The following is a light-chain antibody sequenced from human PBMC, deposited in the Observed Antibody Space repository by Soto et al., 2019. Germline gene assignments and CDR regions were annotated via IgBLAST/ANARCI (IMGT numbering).Light chain of an antibody. CDR1: SSNIGTNT. CDR3: AAWDDSLSGHFV. Sequence: QSVLTQPPSASWTPGQKVTISWSGSSSNIGTNTVSRYQHLPGTAPKLLIYNNNQRPSGVPDRFSGSKSGTSASLAISGLQSEDEADYYCAAWDDSLSGHFVFGTGTKVTVL. J-gene: IGLJ1*01. CDR2: NNN. V-gene: IGLV1-44*01.